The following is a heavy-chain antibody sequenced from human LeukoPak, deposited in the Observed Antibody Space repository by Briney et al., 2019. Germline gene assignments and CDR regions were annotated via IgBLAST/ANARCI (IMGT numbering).Heavy chain of an antibody. CDR2: IYYSGST. V-gene: IGHV4-59*08. Sequence: GLEWIGYIYYSGSTNYNPSLKSRVTISVDTSKNQFSLKLSSVTAADTAVYYCARQAVAVDYWGQGTLVTVSS. CDR3: ARQAVAVDY. D-gene: IGHD6-19*01. J-gene: IGHJ4*02.